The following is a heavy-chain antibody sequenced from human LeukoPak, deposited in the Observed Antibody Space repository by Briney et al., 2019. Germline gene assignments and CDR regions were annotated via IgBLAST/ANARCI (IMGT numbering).Heavy chain of an antibody. V-gene: IGHV4-34*01. J-gene: IGHJ3*02. CDR1: GGSFSGYY. CDR3: ARGYSGILDAFDI. D-gene: IGHD1-26*01. CDR2: INHSGST. Sequence: RSSETLSLTCAVYGGSFSGYYWSWIRQPPGKRLEWIGEINHSGSTNYNPSLKSRVTISVDTSKNQFSLKLSSVTAADTAVYYCARGYSGILDAFDIWGQGTMVTVSS.